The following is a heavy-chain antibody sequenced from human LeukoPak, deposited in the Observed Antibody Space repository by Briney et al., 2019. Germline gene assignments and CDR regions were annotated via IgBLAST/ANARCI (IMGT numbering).Heavy chain of an antibody. CDR3: ARRVKAVRGVHDAFDI. Sequence: ASVKVSCKASGGTFSSYAISWVRQAPGQGLEWMGGIIHIFGTANYAQKFQGRVTITADESTSTAYMELSSLRSEDTAVYYCARRVKAVRGVHDAFDIWGQGTMVTVSS. D-gene: IGHD3-10*01. CDR1: GGTFSSYA. CDR2: IIHIFGTA. J-gene: IGHJ3*02. V-gene: IGHV1-69*13.